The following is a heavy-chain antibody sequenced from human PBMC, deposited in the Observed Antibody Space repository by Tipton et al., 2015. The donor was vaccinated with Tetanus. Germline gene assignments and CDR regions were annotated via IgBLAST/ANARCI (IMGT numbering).Heavy chain of an antibody. CDR2: VRTTTNSYAT. D-gene: IGHD3-3*01. CDR3: TTGYDFWSGIPPH. Sequence: SLRLSCAASGFTFSGSAMHWVRQASGKGLEWVGRVRTTTNSYATESGASGKGRFTISRDDPKNTAYLQMNSLKIEDTAVYYCTTGYDFWSGIPPHWGQGTLVTVSS. V-gene: IGHV3-73*01. J-gene: IGHJ4*02. CDR1: GFTFSGSA.